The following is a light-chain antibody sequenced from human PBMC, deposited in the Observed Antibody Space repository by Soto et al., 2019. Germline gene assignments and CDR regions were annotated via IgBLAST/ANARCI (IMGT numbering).Light chain of an antibody. J-gene: IGLJ1*01. CDR1: SSNIGAGYD. CDR3: QSYYSSLSGSGV. Sequence: QSVLTQPPSVSGAPGQRVTISCTGSSSNIGAGYDVHWYQQLPGTAPKLLIYGNSNRPSGVPDRFSGSKSGTSASLAITGLQAEDEAEYYCQSYYSSLSGSGVFGTGTKVTVL. V-gene: IGLV1-40*01. CDR2: GNS.